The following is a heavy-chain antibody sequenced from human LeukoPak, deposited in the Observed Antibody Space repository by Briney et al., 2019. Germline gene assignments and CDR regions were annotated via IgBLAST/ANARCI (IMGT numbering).Heavy chain of an antibody. J-gene: IGHJ4*02. CDR2: ITSTSNI. CDR1: GFTFSNYN. CDR3: ASRIITVIRGVGIDY. Sequence: GGSLRLSCAASGFTFSNYNMNWVRQAPGKGLEWVSSITSTSNIYYADSVKGRFTISRDNAKNSLYLQMNSLRAEDTAVYYCASRIITVIRGVGIDYWGQGTLVTVSS. D-gene: IGHD3-10*01. V-gene: IGHV3-69-1*01.